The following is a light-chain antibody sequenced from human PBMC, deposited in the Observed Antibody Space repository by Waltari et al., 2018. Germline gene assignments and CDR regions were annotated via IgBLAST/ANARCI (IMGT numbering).Light chain of an antibody. CDR2: GGS. CDR1: QSVSRG. V-gene: IGKV3-20*01. J-gene: IGKJ1*01. CDR3: QHYLRLPVT. Sequence: SCRASQSVSRGLAWYQQKPGQAPSLLIYGGSTRATGIPDRFSGSGSGTDFSLTISRLEPDDFAVYYCQHYLRLPVTFGQGTTVEI.